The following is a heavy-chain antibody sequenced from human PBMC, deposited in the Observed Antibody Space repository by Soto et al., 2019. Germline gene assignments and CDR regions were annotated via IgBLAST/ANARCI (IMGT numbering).Heavy chain of an antibody. V-gene: IGHV3-23*01. Sequence: GGSLRLSCAASGFTFSSYAMSWVRQAPGKGLEWVSAISGSGGSTYYADSVKGRFTISRDNSKNTLYLQMNSLRAEDTAVYYCAKDRLTMVRGVITRRNWFDPWGQGTLVTVSS. CDR2: ISGSGGST. CDR3: AKDRLTMVRGVITRRNWFDP. CDR1: GFTFSSYA. J-gene: IGHJ5*02. D-gene: IGHD3-10*01.